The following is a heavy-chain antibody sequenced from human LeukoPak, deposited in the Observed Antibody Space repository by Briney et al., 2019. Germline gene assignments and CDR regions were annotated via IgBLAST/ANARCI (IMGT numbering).Heavy chain of an antibody. D-gene: IGHD6-19*01. CDR3: ARVSSGWLCDY. CDR1: GFTFSNYW. Sequence: QTGGSLRLSCAASGFTFSNYWMRWVRQAPGKGLVWVSRINSDGINTIYADTVKGRFTISRDNAKNTLYLQMNSLRAEDTAVYYCARVSSGWLCDYWGQGTLVTVSS. CDR2: INSDGINT. V-gene: IGHV3-74*01. J-gene: IGHJ4*02.